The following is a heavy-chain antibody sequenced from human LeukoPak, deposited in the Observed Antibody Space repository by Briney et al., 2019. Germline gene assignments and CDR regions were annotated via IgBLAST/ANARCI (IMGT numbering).Heavy chain of an antibody. CDR1: GFTFSNYW. V-gene: IGHV3-74*01. CDR3: ARTAYSDYSLGF. J-gene: IGHJ4*02. D-gene: IGHD5-12*01. Sequence: GGSLGPSCAASGFTFSNYWMHWVRQAPGKGLVWVSRISSDGSSTSYADSVKGRFTISRDNAKNTLYLQMNSLRAEDTAVYYCARTAYSDYSLGFWGQGTLVTVSS. CDR2: ISSDGSST.